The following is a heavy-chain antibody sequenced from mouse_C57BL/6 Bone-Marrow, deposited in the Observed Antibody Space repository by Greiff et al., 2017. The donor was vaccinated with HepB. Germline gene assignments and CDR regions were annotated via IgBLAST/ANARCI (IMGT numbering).Heavy chain of an antibody. J-gene: IGHJ2*01. D-gene: IGHD1-1*01. Sequence: EVQGVESGTVLARPGASVKMSCKTSGYTFTSYWMHWVKQRPGQGLEWIGAIYPGNSDTSYNQKFKGKAKLTAVTSASTAYMELSSLTNEDSAVYYCTNYYGSSYGNYWGQGTTLTVSS. V-gene: IGHV1-5*01. CDR2: IYPGNSDT. CDR3: TNYYGSSYGNY. CDR1: GYTFTSYW.